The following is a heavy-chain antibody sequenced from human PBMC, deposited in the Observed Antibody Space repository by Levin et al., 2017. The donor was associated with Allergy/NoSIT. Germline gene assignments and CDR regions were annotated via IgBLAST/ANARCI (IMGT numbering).Heavy chain of an antibody. Sequence: PGGSLRLSCETSGFKFSNYAMSWVRQAPGKGLECISYINLNGDVTDYADSVKGRFTISRDNSKNMVYLHMNNLRAEDTAVYYCAKEGVYLIRGVSYFDHWGQGALVTVSS. J-gene: IGHJ4*02. CDR1: GFKFSNYA. CDR3: AKEGVYLIRGVSYFDH. V-gene: IGHV3-23*01. CDR2: INLNGDVT. D-gene: IGHD3-10*01.